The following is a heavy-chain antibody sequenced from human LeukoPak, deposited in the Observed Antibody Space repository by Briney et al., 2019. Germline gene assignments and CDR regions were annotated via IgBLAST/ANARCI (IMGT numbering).Heavy chain of an antibody. CDR2: IYPGDSDT. V-gene: IGHV5-51*01. D-gene: IGHD3-3*01. Sequence: GESLKISCKGSGYSFTSYWIGWVRQMPGKGLGWMGIIYPGDSDTRYSPSFQGQVTISADKSISTAYLQWSSLKASDTAMYYCARAQTYDFWSGYYHYWGQGTLVTVSS. CDR1: GYSFTSYW. J-gene: IGHJ4*02. CDR3: ARAQTYDFWSGYYHY.